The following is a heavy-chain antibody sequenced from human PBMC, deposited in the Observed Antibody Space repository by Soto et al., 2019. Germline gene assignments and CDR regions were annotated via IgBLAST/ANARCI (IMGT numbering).Heavy chain of an antibody. J-gene: IGHJ5*02. V-gene: IGHV4-30-2*01. CDR1: GGSISSGGYS. Sequence: QLQLQESGSELVKPSQTLSLPCAVSGGSISSGGYSWSWIRQPPGKGLEWHGYIYHSGSTYYNPSLKSRVTISVDRSKNQFSLKLSSVTAADTAVYYCARANTGYCSGGSCQKGHWFDPGGQGTLVTVSS. D-gene: IGHD2-15*01. CDR2: IYHSGST. CDR3: ARANTGYCSGGSCQKGHWFDP.